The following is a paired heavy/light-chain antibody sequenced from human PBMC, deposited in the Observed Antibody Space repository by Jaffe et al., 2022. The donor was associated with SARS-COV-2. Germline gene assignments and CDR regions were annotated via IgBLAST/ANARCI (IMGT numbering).Light chain of an antibody. CDR3: QTWGTGIVV. J-gene: IGLJ2*01. CDR1: SGHSTYA. Sequence: QLVLTQSPSASASLGASVKLTCTLSSGHSTYAIAWHQQQPEKGPRYLMNLNSDGSHNKGDGIPDRFSGSSSGAERYLTISSLQSEDEADYYCQTWGTGIVVFGGGTKLTVL. V-gene: IGLV4-69*01. CDR2: LNSDGSH.
Heavy chain of an antibody. J-gene: IGHJ4*02. CDR1: GFTFNKYA. D-gene: IGHD6-19*01. Sequence: EVQLLESGGGLVQPGGSLRLSCAASGFTFNKYAMSWVRQAPGKGLEWVSATSGSGGSTYYADSVKGRFTISRDNSKNTLYLQMNSLRAEDTAVYYCAKQIAVAGTDYFDYWGQGTLVTVSS. CDR2: TSGSGGST. V-gene: IGHV3-23*01. CDR3: AKQIAVAGTDYFDY.